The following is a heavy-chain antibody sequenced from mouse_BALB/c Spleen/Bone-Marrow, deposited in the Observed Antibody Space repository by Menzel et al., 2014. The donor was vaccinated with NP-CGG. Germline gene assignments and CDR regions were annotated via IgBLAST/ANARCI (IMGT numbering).Heavy chain of an antibody. V-gene: IGHV1-19*01. Sequence: VQLQQSGSELVKPGASVKMSCKASGYTFTDYYMDWVKRSHGESFEWIGRVNPYNGGTSYNQKFKGKATLTVDKSSSTAYMELNSLTSEDSAVYYCARSYYGNYYYAMDYWGQGTSVTVSS. CDR2: VNPYNGGT. D-gene: IGHD2-10*01. CDR3: ARSYYGNYYYAMDY. CDR1: GYTFTDYY. J-gene: IGHJ4*01.